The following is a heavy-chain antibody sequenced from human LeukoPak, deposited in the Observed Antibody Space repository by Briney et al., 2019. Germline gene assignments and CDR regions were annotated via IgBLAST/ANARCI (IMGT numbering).Heavy chain of an antibody. CDR3: ARGDSSSWSFKI. Sequence: SQTLSLTCTVSGGSFSSGDYYWSWIRQLPGKGLEWITYIYYSGSTYYNPSLKSRVSISVDTSKNQFSLKLSSVTAADTAVYYCARGDSSSWSFKIWGQGTLVTVSS. CDR1: GGSFSSGDYY. CDR2: IYYSGST. D-gene: IGHD6-13*01. J-gene: IGHJ4*02. V-gene: IGHV4-30-4*01.